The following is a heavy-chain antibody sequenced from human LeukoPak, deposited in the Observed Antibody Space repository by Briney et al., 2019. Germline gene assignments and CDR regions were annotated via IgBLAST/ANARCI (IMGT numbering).Heavy chain of an antibody. D-gene: IGHD2-15*01. CDR3: ATNAVVVAATGVLDI. CDR1: VTDRSNY. J-gene: IGHJ3*02. V-gene: IGHV3-53*05. Sequence: GSLRLSCPASVTDRSNYMTWVRQAPGKGLEWVSVIYSGSSTYYADSVKGRFTISRDNSQNTLYLQMNGLRAEDTGVYYCATNAVVVAATGVLDIWGQGTMVTVSS. CDR2: IYSGSST.